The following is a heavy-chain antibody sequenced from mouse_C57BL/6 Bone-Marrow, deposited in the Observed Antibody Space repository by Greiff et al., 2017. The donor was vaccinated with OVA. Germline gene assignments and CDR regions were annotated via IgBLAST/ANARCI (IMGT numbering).Heavy chain of an antibody. D-gene: IGHD1-1*01. J-gene: IGHJ3*01. CDR2: ISDGGSYT. Sequence: EVQRVESGGGLVKPGGSLKLSCAASGFTFSSYAMSWVRQTPEKRLEWVATISDGGSYTYYPDNVKGRFTISRDNAKNNLYLQMSHLKSEDTAMYYCARDRYGSSWFAYWGQGTLVTVSA. V-gene: IGHV5-4*01. CDR1: GFTFSSYA. CDR3: ARDRYGSSWFAY.